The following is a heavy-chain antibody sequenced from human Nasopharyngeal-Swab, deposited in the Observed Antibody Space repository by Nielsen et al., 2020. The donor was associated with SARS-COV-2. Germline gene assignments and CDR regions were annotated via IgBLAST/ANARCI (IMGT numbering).Heavy chain of an antibody. J-gene: IGHJ4*02. CDR2: IYPGDSDT. V-gene: IGHV5-51*01. Sequence: GESPKISCQGSGYTLLSNWIAWVRQMQGKGLEWMGIIYPGDSDTMYSPSFQGQVTISADKSITTAYLRWSSLRASDTAMYYCARHRGFIYSDWYSGPEALDSWGQGTLVTVSS. CDR1: GYTLLSNW. CDR3: ARHRGFIYSDWYSGPEALDS. D-gene: IGHD2-21*02.